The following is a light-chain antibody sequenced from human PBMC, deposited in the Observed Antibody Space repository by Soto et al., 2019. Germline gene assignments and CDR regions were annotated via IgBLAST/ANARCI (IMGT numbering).Light chain of an antibody. J-gene: IGKJ5*01. CDR1: QSIGNS. V-gene: IGKV1-39*01. CDR2: GSS. Sequence: DIQMTQSPSSLSASLGDRVTITCRASQSIGNSLTWYQQKPGKAPKLLIYGSSTLQGGVPSRFSGSGSGTDFALTISSLQPEDFATYYCRQSYTTPTTFGQGTRLDIK. CDR3: RQSYTTPTT.